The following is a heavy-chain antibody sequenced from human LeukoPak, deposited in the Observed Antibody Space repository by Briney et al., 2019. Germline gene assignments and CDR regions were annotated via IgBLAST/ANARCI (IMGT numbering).Heavy chain of an antibody. J-gene: IGHJ4*02. CDR3: ARETDSTLFDY. CDR1: GFTFSSYE. CDR2: ISSSGSTK. V-gene: IGHV3-48*03. D-gene: IGHD2-2*01. Sequence: PGGSLRLSCAASGFTFSSYEVNWVRQAPGKGLEWVSYISSSGSTKYYADSVKGRFTISRDNAKNSLYVQMNSLRAEDTAVYYCARETDSTLFDYWGQGTLVTVSS.